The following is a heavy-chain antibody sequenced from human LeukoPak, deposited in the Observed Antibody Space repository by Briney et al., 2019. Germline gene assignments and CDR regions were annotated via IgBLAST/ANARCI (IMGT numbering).Heavy chain of an antibody. CDR1: GGSISSYY. CDR2: IYYSGST. Sequence: SETLSLTCTVSGGSISSYYWSWIRQPPGKGLEWIGYIYYSGSTNYNPSLKSRVTISVDTSKNQFSLKLSSVTAADPAVYYRARDEGHFDYWGQGTLVTVSS. V-gene: IGHV4-59*01. J-gene: IGHJ4*02. CDR3: ARDEGHFDY.